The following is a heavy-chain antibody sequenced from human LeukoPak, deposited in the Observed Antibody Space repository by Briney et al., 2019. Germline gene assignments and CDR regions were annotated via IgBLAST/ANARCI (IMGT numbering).Heavy chain of an antibody. CDR1: GLPFSSYW. CDR2: INSDGSST. CDR3: ARDGVAAADLSAEYFQH. J-gene: IGHJ1*01. V-gene: IGHV3-74*01. D-gene: IGHD6-13*01. Sequence: GGSLRLSCAAPGLPFSSYWRHWVRQAPGEGVVWVLRINSDGSSTSYADSVKGRFTISRDNAKNTLYLQMNSLRAEDTAVYYCARDGVAAADLSAEYFQHWGQGTLVTVSS.